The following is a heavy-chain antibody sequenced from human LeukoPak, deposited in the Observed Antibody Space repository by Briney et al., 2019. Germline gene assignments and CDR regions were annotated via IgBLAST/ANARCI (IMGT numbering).Heavy chain of an antibody. CDR2: ISWNSGSI. V-gene: IGHV3-9*01. Sequence: PGESLRLSCAASGFTFDDYAMHWVRQAPGKGLEWVSGISWNSGSIGYADSVKGRFTISRDNAKNSLYLQMNSLRAEDTALYYCAKDTAAVPTNWFDPWGQGTLVTVSS. J-gene: IGHJ5*02. CDR3: AKDTAAVPTNWFDP. D-gene: IGHD6-13*01. CDR1: GFTFDDYA.